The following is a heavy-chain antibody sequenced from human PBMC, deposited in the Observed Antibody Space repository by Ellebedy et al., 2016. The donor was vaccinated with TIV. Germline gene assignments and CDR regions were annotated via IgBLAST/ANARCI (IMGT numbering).Heavy chain of an antibody. CDR3: ARRGLYNYYYYMDV. J-gene: IGHJ6*03. Sequence: GGSLRLXCVASGFTFRSHAMHWVRQAPGKGLEWVAIISYDATDKYFADSVKGRFTISRDNSKNTLYLEMNSLRPGDTAVYYCARRGLYNYYYYMDVWGKGTTVTVSS. D-gene: IGHD3-10*01. CDR1: GFTFRSHA. V-gene: IGHV3-30-3*01. CDR2: ISYDATDK.